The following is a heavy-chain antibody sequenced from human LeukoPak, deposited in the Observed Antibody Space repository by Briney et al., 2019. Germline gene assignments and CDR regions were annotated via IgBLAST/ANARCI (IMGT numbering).Heavy chain of an antibody. D-gene: IGHD3-9*01. Sequence: ASVKVSCKASGYTFTNYGINWVRQAPGQGLEWMGRISPSNGNTIYAQKFQGGVTMTTDTSTSTVYMELRSLRSDDTAIYYCARTDYDILTGARMDVWGKGTTVTVSS. V-gene: IGHV1-18*04. CDR3: ARTDYDILTGARMDV. J-gene: IGHJ6*04. CDR1: GYTFTNYG. CDR2: ISPSNGNT.